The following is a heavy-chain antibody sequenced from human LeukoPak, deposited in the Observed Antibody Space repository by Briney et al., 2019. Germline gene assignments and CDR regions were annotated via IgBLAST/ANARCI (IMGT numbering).Heavy chain of an antibody. D-gene: IGHD2-21*02. CDR3: ARGVTTGLDWFDP. CDR2: ISYSGSS. Sequence: SETLSLTCTVSGVSISSCYWSWIRQPPGKGLEWIGCISYSGSSTYNPSLKSRVTISVDTSKNQFSLKVTSVTAADTAVYYCARGVTTGLDWFDPWGQGTLVTVSS. CDR1: GVSISSCY. J-gene: IGHJ5*02. V-gene: IGHV4-59*01.